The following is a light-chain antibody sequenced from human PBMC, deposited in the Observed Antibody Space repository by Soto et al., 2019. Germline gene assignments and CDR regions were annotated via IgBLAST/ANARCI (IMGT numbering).Light chain of an antibody. V-gene: IGLV3-21*04. J-gene: IGLJ1*01. Sequence: SYELTQSPSVSVAPEKTATITCGGNNFGNKGVHWYRQKPGQAPVLLISYVSARPSGIPERFSGSNSGNTATMTISRVEAGDEADYYCQVWDIMTDNYVFGSGTKVTVL. CDR1: NFGNKG. CDR3: QVWDIMTDNYV. CDR2: YVS.